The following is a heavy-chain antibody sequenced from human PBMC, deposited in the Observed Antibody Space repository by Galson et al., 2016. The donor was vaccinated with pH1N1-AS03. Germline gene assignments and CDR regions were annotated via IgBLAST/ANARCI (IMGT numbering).Heavy chain of an antibody. Sequence: SVKVSCKVSGGTFSSYAISWVRQAPGQGLEWMARIIPIVGITNFAQRFQGRVTTTADKSRTTAYMELSSLRFEDTAVYYCARDVNYGMDVWAKGPRSSSP. J-gene: IGHJ6*02. CDR3: ARDVNYGMDV. V-gene: IGHV1-69*04. CDR2: IIPIVGIT. CDR1: GGTFSSYA.